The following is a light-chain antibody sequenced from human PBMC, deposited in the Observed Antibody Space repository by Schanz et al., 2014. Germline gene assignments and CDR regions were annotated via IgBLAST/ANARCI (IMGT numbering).Light chain of an antibody. CDR3: GSYTTSINYV. J-gene: IGLJ1*01. CDR1: SSDVGTYNY. CDR2: DVS. V-gene: IGLV2-14*01. Sequence: QSALTQPASVSGSPGQSITISCTGTSSDVGTYNYVSWYQQHPGKAPKLMIYDVSNRPSGVSNRFSGSKSGNTASLTISGLQAEDEAAYYCGSYTTSINYVFGTGTKVTVL.